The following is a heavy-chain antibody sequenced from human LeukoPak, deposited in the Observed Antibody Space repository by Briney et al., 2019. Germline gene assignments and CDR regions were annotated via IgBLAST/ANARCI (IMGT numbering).Heavy chain of an antibody. Sequence: GGSLRLSCAASGCTFSIHSMNWVRQAPGRGREWVSYITSRSTTKQYADSVKGRFTISRENAKNSLYLQMNSLRDEDTAVYYCARVQTSAFDIWGQGTMVTVSS. V-gene: IGHV3-48*02. CDR2: ITSRSTTK. CDR1: GCTFSIHS. CDR3: ARVQTSAFDI. J-gene: IGHJ3*02. D-gene: IGHD1-1*01.